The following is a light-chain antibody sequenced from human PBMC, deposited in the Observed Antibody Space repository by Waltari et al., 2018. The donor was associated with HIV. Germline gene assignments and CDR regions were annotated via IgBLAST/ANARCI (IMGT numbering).Light chain of an antibody. Sequence: QTVVTQEPSLSVSPGGTVTLTCGLTSGSVSSTYDPSWYQQAPGPPPPTLIYNTDIRTSGVPDRFAGSILGNKAALTITGAQADDECHYYCALYVGSGIYVFGPGTEVTIL. J-gene: IGLJ1*01. CDR3: ALYVGSGIYV. CDR2: NTD. CDR1: SGSVSSTYD. V-gene: IGLV8-61*01.